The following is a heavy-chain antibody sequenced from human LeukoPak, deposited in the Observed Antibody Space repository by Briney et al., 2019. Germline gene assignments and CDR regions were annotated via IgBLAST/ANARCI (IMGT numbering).Heavy chain of an antibody. CDR2: IKSKTDGGTT. CDR1: GFTFSNAW. J-gene: IGHJ4*02. D-gene: IGHD1-7*01. CDR3: TTENWNYGIDY. V-gene: IGHV3-15*01. Sequence: GGSLGFSCAAPGFTFSNAWLSWVRQAQGKGLEWVGRIKSKTDGGTTDYAAPVKGRFTISRDDSKNTLYLQMNSLKTEDTAVYYCTTENWNYGIDYWGQGTLVTVSS.